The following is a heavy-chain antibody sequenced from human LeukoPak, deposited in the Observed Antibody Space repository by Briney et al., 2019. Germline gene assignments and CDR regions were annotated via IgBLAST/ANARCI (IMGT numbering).Heavy chain of an antibody. CDR2: VRYDGINK. CDR1: GFTFSTYG. D-gene: IGHD2-21*01. V-gene: IGHV3-30*02. CDR3: ARVMWSDNGRGNNWFDP. Sequence: GTSLRLSCAASGFTFSTYGMHWVRQSPGKGLEWVAFVRYDGINKYYADSVKGRFTISSDNSINTLYLQMNSLRAEDTAVYYCARVMWSDNGRGNNWFDPWGQGTLVTVSS. J-gene: IGHJ5*02.